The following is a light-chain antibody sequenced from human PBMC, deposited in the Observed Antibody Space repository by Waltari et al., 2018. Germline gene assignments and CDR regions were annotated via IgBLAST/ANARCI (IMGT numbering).Light chain of an antibody. Sequence: QSALTQPASVSGSPGQSITISCTGTSSDVGGYNYVPWYQHLPGTAPRVMIYEVNNRPAGVSNRFAGSKSGNTASLTISGLQAEGEADYYCTSPTRSRTWVFGGGTKLTVL. V-gene: IGLV2-14*01. CDR3: TSPTRSRTWV. CDR1: SSDVGGYNY. CDR2: EVN. J-gene: IGLJ3*02.